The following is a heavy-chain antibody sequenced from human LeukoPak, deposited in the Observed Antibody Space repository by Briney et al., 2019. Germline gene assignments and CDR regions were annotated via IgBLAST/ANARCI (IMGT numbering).Heavy chain of an antibody. CDR1: GGSISSSSYY. Sequence: PSETLSLTCTVSGGSISSSSYYWGWIRQPPGKGLEWIGSIYYSGSTYYNPSLKSRVTISVDTSKNQFSLKLSSVTAADTAVYCCARVSRGRYYYGSGSPTFDYWGQGTLVTVSS. V-gene: IGHV4-39*07. D-gene: IGHD3-10*01. CDR2: IYYSGST. J-gene: IGHJ4*02. CDR3: ARVSRGRYYYGSGSPTFDY.